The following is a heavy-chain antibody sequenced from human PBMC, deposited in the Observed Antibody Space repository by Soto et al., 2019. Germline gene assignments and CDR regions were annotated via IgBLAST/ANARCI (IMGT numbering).Heavy chain of an antibody. Sequence: QVQLQESGPGLVKPSETLSLTCTVSGGSISSYYWSWIRQPPGKGLEWIGYIYYSGSTNYNPSLKSRVTISVDTSKNQFSLKLSSVTAADTAVYYCARRVGNSVYWYFDLWGRGTLVTVSS. V-gene: IGHV4-59*01. CDR3: ARRVGNSVYWYFDL. CDR2: IYYSGST. CDR1: GGSISSYY. J-gene: IGHJ2*01. D-gene: IGHD4-4*01.